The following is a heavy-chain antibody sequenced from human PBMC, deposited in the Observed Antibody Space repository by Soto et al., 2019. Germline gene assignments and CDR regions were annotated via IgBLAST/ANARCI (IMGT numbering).Heavy chain of an antibody. CDR1: GFTFRSYA. Sequence: QVQLVESGGCVVQPGRSLRLSCAAAGFTFRSYAMDWVRQAPGKGLEWVAFISYDGTNKYYADSVKGRFTISRDNSKNTLSLQMNSLRAEDTAVYYCARGDSNSWSEYWGQGNLVTVSS. CDR3: ARGDSNSWSEY. D-gene: IGHD6-13*01. V-gene: IGHV3-30*01. J-gene: IGHJ4*02. CDR2: ISYDGTNK.